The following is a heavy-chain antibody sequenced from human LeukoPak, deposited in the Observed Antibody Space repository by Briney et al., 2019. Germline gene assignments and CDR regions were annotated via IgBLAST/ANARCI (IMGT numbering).Heavy chain of an antibody. V-gene: IGHV4-39*02. CDR1: GGSISSSSYY. J-gene: IGHJ2*01. CDR2: IYYSGST. CDR3: AKEKDYYDSSGYPREYFDL. Sequence: SETLSLTCTVSGGSISSSSYYWGWIRQPPGKGLEWIGSIYYSGSTYYNPSLKSRVTISVDTSKNQFSLKLSSVTAADTAVYYCAKEKDYYDSSGYPREYFDLWGRGTLVTVSS. D-gene: IGHD3-22*01.